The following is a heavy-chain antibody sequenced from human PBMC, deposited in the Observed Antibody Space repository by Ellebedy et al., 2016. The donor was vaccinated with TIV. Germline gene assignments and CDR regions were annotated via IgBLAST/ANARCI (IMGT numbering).Heavy chain of an antibody. D-gene: IGHD3-10*01. CDR3: ARDSWAGDY. CDR2: ISYDGSKK. V-gene: IGHV3-30-3*01. J-gene: IGHJ4*02. Sequence: GGSLRLSXAVSGFTFSSYTMHWVRQAPGKGLEWVAVISYDGSKKYYSDSVKGRFTISRDNSKNTLYLQMNNLRVEDMAIYYCARDSWAGDYWGQGTLVTVSS. CDR1: GFTFSSYT.